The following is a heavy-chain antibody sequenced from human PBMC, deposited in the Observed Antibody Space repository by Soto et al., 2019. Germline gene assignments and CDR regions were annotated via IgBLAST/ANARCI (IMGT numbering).Heavy chain of an antibody. J-gene: IGHJ4*02. CDR1: GYTFTSYG. V-gene: IGHV1-18*01. Sequence: QVQLVQSGAEVKKPGASVKVSCKASGYTFTSYGISWVRQAPGQGLEWMGWISAFNGNTNYAQKLQGRVTMTTDTSTITAYMELRSLKSDDTAVYYCARSQSQLLSSGPLPDYWGQGTLVTVSS. CDR3: ARSQSQLLSSGPLPDY. D-gene: IGHD3-22*01. CDR2: ISAFNGNT.